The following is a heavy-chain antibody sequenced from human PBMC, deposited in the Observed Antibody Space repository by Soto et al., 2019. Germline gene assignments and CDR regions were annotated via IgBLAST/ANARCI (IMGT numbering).Heavy chain of an antibody. CDR3: ARDAVGVVVPAATHFDY. J-gene: IGHJ4*02. CDR1: GYTFTGYY. Sequence: ASVKVSCKASGYTFTGYYMHWVRQAPGQGLEWMGWINPNSGGTNYAQKFQGWVTMTRDTSISTAYMELSRLRSDDTAVYYCARDAVGVVVPAATHFDYWGQGTLVTVSS. V-gene: IGHV1-2*04. CDR2: INPNSGGT. D-gene: IGHD2-2*01.